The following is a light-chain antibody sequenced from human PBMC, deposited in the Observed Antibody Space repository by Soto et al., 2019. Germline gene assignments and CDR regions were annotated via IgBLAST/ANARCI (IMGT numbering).Light chain of an antibody. CDR3: QSYDSSLSVWV. CDR1: SSNIGAGYD. Sequence: QLVLTQPPSVSGAPGQRVTISCTGSSSNIGAGYDVHWYQQLPGTAPKVLIYGNSNRPSGVPDRFSGSKSGTSASLAITGLQAEDEADYYCQSYDSSLSVWVFGGGTKVTVL. V-gene: IGLV1-40*01. CDR2: GNS. J-gene: IGLJ3*02.